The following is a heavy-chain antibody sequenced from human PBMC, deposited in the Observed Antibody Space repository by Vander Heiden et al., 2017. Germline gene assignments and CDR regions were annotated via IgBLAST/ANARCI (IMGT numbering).Heavy chain of an antibody. CDR1: GGSISSGGYY. CDR3: ARDSVPVTTYPHYYYYYGMDV. J-gene: IGHJ6*02. D-gene: IGHD4-4*01. CDR2: IYYSGST. V-gene: IGHV4-31*03. Sequence: QVQLQESGPGLVKPSQTLSLTCTVSGGSISSGGYYWSWIRQHPGKGLEWIGYIYYSGSTYYNPSLKSRVTISVDTSKNQFSLKLSSVTAADTAVYYCARDSVPVTTYPHYYYYYGMDVWGQGTTVTVSS.